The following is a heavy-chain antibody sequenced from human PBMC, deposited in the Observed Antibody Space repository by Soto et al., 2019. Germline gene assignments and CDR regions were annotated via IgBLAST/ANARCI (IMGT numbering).Heavy chain of an antibody. CDR2: INHSGST. D-gene: IGHD2-2*01. J-gene: IGHJ6*03. V-gene: IGHV4-34*01. Sequence: SETLSLTCAVYGRSFSGYYWSWIRQPPGKGLEWIGEINHSGSTNYNPSLKSRVTISVDTSKNQFSLKLSSVTAADTAVYYCARGLVVVPAAINYYYYMDVWGKGTTVTVSS. CDR1: GRSFSGYY. CDR3: ARGLVVVPAAINYYYYMDV.